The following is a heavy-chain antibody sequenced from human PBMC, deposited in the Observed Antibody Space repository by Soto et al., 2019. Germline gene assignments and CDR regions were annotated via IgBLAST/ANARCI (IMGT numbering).Heavy chain of an antibody. J-gene: IGHJ4*02. CDR2: MNPYTGET. CDR3: VRQARGAYTPGDDY. V-gene: IGHV1-8*01. D-gene: IGHD2-15*01. CDR1: GYTFDAFD. Sequence: QVQLVQSGAEVRKPGASVRVSCKASGYTFDAFDIHWVRQATGQGLELMGWMNPYTGETAYTQTFRGRVSMTRDTSVSTAYMELTSLTSEDSAIYFCVRQARGAYTPGDDYWGQGTLVIVSS.